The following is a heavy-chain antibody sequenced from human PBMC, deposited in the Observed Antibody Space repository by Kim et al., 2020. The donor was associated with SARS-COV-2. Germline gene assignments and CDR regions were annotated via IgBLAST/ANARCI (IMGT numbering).Heavy chain of an antibody. CDR1: GGPFSTYP. CDR3: ATGVYYDNLYYYDSSGYYFCSFDI. CDR2: IIPIFGTP. Sequence: SVKVSCKASGGPFSTYPIGWVRQAPGQGLEWMGGIIPIFGTPNYAQKFQGRVTITADESTSTAYMELSSLRSEDTAVYYCATGVYYDNLYYYDSSGYYFCSFDIRGQGTMVTVSS. J-gene: IGHJ3*02. D-gene: IGHD3-22*01. V-gene: IGHV1-69*13.